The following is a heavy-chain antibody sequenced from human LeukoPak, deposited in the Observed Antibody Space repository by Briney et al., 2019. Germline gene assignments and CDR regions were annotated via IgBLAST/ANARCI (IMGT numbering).Heavy chain of an antibody. D-gene: IGHD3-3*01. CDR2: IIPIFGTA. CDR1: GGTFSSYA. CDR3: ARGGYYDFWSGYPA. J-gene: IGHJ5*02. V-gene: IGHV1-69*13. Sequence: SVKVSCKASGGTFSSYAISWVRQAPGQGLEWMGGIIPIFGTANYAQKFQGRVTITADESTSTAYMELSSLRSEDTAVYYCARGGYYDFWSGYPAWGQGTLVTVSS.